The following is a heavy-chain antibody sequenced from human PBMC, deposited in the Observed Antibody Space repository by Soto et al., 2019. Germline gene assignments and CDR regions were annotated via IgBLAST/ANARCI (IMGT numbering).Heavy chain of an antibody. CDR1: GFTFSSYD. J-gene: IGHJ6*02. D-gene: IGHD6-6*01. V-gene: IGHV3-13*01. Sequence: EVQLVESGGGLVQPGGSLRLSCAASGFTFSSYDMHWVRQATGKGLEWVSAIGTAGDTYYPGSVKGRFTISRENAKNSLYLQMNSLRAGDTAVYYCARASSSSGGMDVWGQGTTVTVS. CDR2: IGTAGDT. CDR3: ARASSSSGGMDV.